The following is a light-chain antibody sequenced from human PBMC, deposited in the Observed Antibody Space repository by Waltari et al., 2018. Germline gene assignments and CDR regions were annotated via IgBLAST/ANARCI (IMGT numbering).Light chain of an antibody. V-gene: IGLV2-14*01. CDR2: EVR. CDR3: SSYKSGDTRI. J-gene: IGLJ2*01. Sequence: QSALTQPASVSGSLGQSITIPCPGTSRAGGGFHYVSWSQQHPAKAPKLILYEVRFRPSGVSDLFSGSKSGNTASLTISGLQAEDEADYYCSSYKSGDTRIFGGGTKVTVL. CDR1: SRAGGGFHY.